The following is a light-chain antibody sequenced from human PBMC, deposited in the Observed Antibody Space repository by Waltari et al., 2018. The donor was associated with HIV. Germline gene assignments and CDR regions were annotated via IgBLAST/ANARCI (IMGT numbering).Light chain of an antibody. Sequence: QSALTQPASVSGSPGQSITISCTGTSNDVGDYSYVSWYQQSPGNAPKLIIYDVSKRPSGISRRFSGSRSGNTASLTISGLQAEDEGNYFCSSYSSSSSSVIFGGGTTLTVL. CDR1: SNDVGDYSY. V-gene: IGLV2-14*01. CDR2: DVS. CDR3: SSYSSSSSSVI. J-gene: IGLJ2*01.